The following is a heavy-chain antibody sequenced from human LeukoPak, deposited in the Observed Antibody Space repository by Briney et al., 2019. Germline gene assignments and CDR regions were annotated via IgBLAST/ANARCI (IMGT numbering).Heavy chain of an antibody. V-gene: IGHV4-4*07. Sequence: PSETLSLTCTVSGGSISSYYWSWIRQPAGKGLEWIGRIYTSGSTNYNPSLKSRVTMSVDTSKNQFSLRLSSVNAADTAVYFCARRRATGYYFDYWGQGTLVTVSS. CDR3: ARRRATGYYFDY. CDR2: IYTSGST. D-gene: IGHD5-12*01. CDR1: GGSISSYY. J-gene: IGHJ4*02.